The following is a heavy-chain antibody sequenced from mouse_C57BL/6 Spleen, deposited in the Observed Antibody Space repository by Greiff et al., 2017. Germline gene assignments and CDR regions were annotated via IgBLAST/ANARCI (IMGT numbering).Heavy chain of an antibody. V-gene: IGHV1-85*01. Sequence: QVQLQQSGPELVKPGASVKLSCKASGYTFTSYDINWVKQRPGQGLEWIGWIYPRAGSTTYNEKFKGKATLTVDKSSSTAYMELHSLTSEDSAVYFCASITTVVFNWYFDVWVTGTTVTVSS. CDR1: GYTFTSYD. CDR2: IYPRAGST. CDR3: ASITTVVFNWYFDV. D-gene: IGHD1-1*01. J-gene: IGHJ1*03.